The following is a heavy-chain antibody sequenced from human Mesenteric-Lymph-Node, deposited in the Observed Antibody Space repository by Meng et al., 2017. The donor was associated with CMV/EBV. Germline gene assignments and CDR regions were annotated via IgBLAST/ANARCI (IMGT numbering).Heavy chain of an antibody. V-gene: IGHV4-59*08. J-gene: IGHJ4*02. Sequence: SSTYYWSWSRQPPGKGLEWIGYIYYDGSTNYNPSVDSRVTISVDRSNNQFSLRLRSVTAADTAVYYCARHGTVKGSRNSWSYYFDYWGQGTLVTVSS. CDR3: ARHGTVKGSRNSWSYYFDY. CDR2: IYYDGST. D-gene: IGHD1/OR15-1a*01. CDR1: SSTYY.